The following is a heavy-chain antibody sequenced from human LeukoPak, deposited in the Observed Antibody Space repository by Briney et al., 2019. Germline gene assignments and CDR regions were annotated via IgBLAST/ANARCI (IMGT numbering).Heavy chain of an antibody. CDR2: TYYRSKWYS. V-gene: IGHV6-1*01. D-gene: IGHD3-22*01. Sequence: SQTLSLTCAISGDSVSSNSAAWNWIRQSPSRGLEWLGRTYYRSKWYSDYAVSVKSRIIINPDTSKNQFSLQLNSVTPEDTAVYYCAREGYYYDSSDPTEGYGYWGQGTLVTVSS. J-gene: IGHJ4*02. CDR1: GDSVSSNSAA. CDR3: AREGYYYDSSDPTEGYGY.